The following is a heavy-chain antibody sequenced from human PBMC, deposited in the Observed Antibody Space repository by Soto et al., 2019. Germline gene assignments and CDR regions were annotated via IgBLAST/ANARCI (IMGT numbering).Heavy chain of an antibody. CDR1: GYTFTSYD. Sequence: ASVKVSCKASGYTFTSYDISWVRQAPGQGLEWMGWISTYNGNTNYAQKLQGRVTMTTDTSTRTAYLELRSLRSDDTAVYYCARVRDYSFGYDYCGQGTLVTVSS. D-gene: IGHD5-18*01. J-gene: IGHJ4*02. V-gene: IGHV1-18*01. CDR2: ISTYNGNT. CDR3: ARVRDYSFGYDY.